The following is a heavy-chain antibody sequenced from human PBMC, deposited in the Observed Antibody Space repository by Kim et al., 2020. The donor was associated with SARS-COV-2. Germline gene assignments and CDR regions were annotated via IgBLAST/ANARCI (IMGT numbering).Heavy chain of an antibody. J-gene: IGHJ4*02. D-gene: IGHD3-22*01. CDR1: GFPVNTYD. CDR2: IDPTGDT. Sequence: GGSLRLSCAASGFPVNTYDMHWVRLTTGEGLEWVSSIDPTGDTYYPDSVKGRFTISSDNAKNSLYLQMTVGDTAVYYCTRACEYYEISAAYWGQGTLVTVSS. CDR3: TRACEYYEISAAY. V-gene: IGHV3-13*01.